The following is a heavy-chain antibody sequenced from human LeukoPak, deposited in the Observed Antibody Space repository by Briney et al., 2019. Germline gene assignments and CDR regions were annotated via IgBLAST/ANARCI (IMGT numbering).Heavy chain of an antibody. CDR1: GGSFSGYY. J-gene: IGHJ4*02. D-gene: IGHD3-10*01. V-gene: IGHV4-34*01. CDR3: ARVPYYYGSGSYKSFDY. CDR2: INHSGST. Sequence: PSETLSLTCAVYGGSFSGYYWSWIRQPPGKGLEWIGEINHSGSTNYNPSLKSRVTISVDTSKNQFSLKLSSVTAADTAVYYCARVPYYYGSGSYKSFDYWGQGTLVTVSS.